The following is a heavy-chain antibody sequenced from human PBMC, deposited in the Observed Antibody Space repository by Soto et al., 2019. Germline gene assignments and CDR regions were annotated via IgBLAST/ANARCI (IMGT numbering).Heavy chain of an antibody. Sequence: ASVKVSCKASGYTFTSYGISWVRQAPGQGLEWMGWISAYNGNTNYAQKLQGRVTMTTDTSTSTACMELRSLRSDDTAVYYCAGGVSSKPWGYYGMDVWGKGTTVTVYS. V-gene: IGHV1-18*04. CDR2: ISAYNGNT. CDR1: GYTFTSYG. CDR3: AGGVSSKPWGYYGMDV. J-gene: IGHJ6*04. D-gene: IGHD6-13*01.